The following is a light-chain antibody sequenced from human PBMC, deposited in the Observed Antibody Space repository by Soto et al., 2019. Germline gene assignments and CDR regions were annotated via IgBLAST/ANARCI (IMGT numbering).Light chain of an antibody. Sequence: QLTQSPSSLSASVGDRVTITCRASLGISSYLAWYQQQPGKAPKLLIYAASTLQSGVPSRFSGSGSGTDFTLTISSLQPEDFATYYCQQLNTYPLTFGGGTKVDIK. CDR3: QQLNTYPLT. CDR2: AAS. J-gene: IGKJ4*01. CDR1: LGISSY. V-gene: IGKV1-9*01.